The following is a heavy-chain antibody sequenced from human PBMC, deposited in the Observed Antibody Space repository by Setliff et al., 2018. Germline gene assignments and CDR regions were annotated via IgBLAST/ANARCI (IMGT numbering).Heavy chain of an antibody. CDR1: GGSISSSSYY. Sequence: PSETLSLTCTVSGGSISSSSYYWGWIRQPPGKGLEWIGSIYYSGSTYYNPSLKSRVTISVGTSKNQFSLKLSSVTAADTAVYYCARRETYYNFWSGYFDYWGQGTLVTVSS. CDR3: ARRETYYNFWSGYFDY. CDR2: IYYSGST. D-gene: IGHD3-3*01. J-gene: IGHJ4*02. V-gene: IGHV4-39*07.